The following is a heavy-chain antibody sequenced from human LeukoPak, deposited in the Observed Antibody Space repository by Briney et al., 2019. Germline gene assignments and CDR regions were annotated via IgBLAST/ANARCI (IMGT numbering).Heavy chain of an antibody. J-gene: IGHJ3*02. CDR2: LKPNSGST. CDR1: GYTFSSNN. CDR3: ARARLLSDIVVVPAANHDAFDI. Sequence: ASVKVSCKASGYTFSSNNMHWMRQAPGQGLEWMAILKPNSGSTTYAQKFQGRVTMTRDMSTSTVYMELSSLRSEDTAVYYCARARLLSDIVVVPAANHDAFDIWGQGTMVTVSS. V-gene: IGHV1-46*01. D-gene: IGHD2-2*01.